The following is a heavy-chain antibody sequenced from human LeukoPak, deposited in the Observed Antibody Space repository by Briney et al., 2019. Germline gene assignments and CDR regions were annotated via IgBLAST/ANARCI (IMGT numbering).Heavy chain of an antibody. J-gene: IGHJ4*02. D-gene: IGHD2-2*02. CDR3: AKDLYRKGHLAHY. CDR2: ISYDGSNK. Sequence: GSLRLSCAASGFTFSSYGMHWVRQAPGKGLEWVAVISYDGSNKYYADSVKGRFTISRDNSKNTLYLQMNSLRAEDTAVYYCAKDLYRKGHLAHYWGQGTLVTVSS. CDR1: GFTFSSYG. V-gene: IGHV3-30*18.